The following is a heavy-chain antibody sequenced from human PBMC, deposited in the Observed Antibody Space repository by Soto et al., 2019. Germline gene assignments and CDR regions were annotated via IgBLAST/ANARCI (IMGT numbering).Heavy chain of an antibody. V-gene: IGHV3-43*01. CDR3: AKGPLGSSWPFDY. CDR1: GFTFDDYT. J-gene: IGHJ4*02. CDR2: ISWDGGST. Sequence: GGSLRLSCAASGFTFDDYTMHWVRQAPGKGLEWVSLISWDGGSTYYADSVKGRFTISRDNSKNSLYLQMNSLRTEDTALYYCAKGPLGSSWPFDYWGQGTLVTVSS. D-gene: IGHD6-13*01.